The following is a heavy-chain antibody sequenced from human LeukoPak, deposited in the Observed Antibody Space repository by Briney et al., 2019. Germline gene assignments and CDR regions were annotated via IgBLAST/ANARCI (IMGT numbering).Heavy chain of an antibody. Sequence: KPSETLSLTCTVSGGSISSYYWSWIRQPPGKGLEWIGYIYYSGSINYNPSLKSRVTISVDTSKNQFSLKLSSVTAADTAVYYCARVSSSWYRVLDYWGQGTLVTVSS. CDR3: ARVSSSWYRVLDY. CDR1: GGSISSYY. J-gene: IGHJ4*02. V-gene: IGHV4-59*01. D-gene: IGHD6-13*01. CDR2: IYYSGSI.